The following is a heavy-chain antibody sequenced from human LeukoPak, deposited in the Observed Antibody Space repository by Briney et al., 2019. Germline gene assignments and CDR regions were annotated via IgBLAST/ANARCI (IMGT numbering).Heavy chain of an antibody. CDR2: INPKSGDT. J-gene: IGHJ2*01. D-gene: IGHD7-27*01. Sequence: GASVKVSCKASGYTFTDHYVHWVRQTPGQGLEWMGWINPKSGDTNYAQKFQGRVTVTRDTSIVTAYMELSSLTSDDTGVYYCGVHWGSGYYFDLWGRGILVTVSS. CDR1: GYTFTDHY. CDR3: GVHWGSGYYFDL. V-gene: IGHV1-2*02.